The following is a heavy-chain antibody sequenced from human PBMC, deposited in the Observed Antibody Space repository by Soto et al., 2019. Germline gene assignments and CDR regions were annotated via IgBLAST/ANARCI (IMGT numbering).Heavy chain of an antibody. V-gene: IGHV3-30-3*01. J-gene: IGHJ4*02. CDR1: GFTLSSYA. CDR3: ARDRSDV. Sequence: QVQLVESGGGMVRPGRSLRLSCAASGFTLSSYAMYWVRQAPGKGLEWVAFISFDGNNGYADSVKGRFTISRDNSKNTVYLQMNSLRGEDTAVYYCARDRSDVWGQGTLVTVSS. CDR2: ISFDGNNG.